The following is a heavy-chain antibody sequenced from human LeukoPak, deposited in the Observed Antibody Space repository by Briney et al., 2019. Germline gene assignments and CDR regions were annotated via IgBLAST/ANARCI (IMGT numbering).Heavy chain of an antibody. D-gene: IGHD2-2*01. Sequence: SETLSLTCTVSGGPISSSSYYWGWIRQPPGKGLEWIGSIYYSGNTYYNPSLNSRVTISVDTSKNQFSLKLSSVTAADTAVYYCARGGTPDIVVVPAALEGIVGASTLPLPFDYWGQGTLVTVSS. CDR2: IYYSGNT. V-gene: IGHV4-39*01. J-gene: IGHJ4*02. CDR3: ARGGTPDIVVVPAALEGIVGASTLPLPFDY. CDR1: GGPISSSSYY.